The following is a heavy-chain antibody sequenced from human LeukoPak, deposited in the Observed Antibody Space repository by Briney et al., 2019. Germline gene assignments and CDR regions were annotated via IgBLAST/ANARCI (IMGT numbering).Heavy chain of an antibody. Sequence: PGGSLRLSCAASGFTLSSYGMHWVRQAPGKGLEWVAVIWYDGSNKYYADSVKGRFTISRDNSKNTLYLQMNSLRAEDTAVYYCARGGGDSTFVDAFDIWGQGTMVTVSS. CDR1: GFTLSSYG. CDR3: ARGGGDSTFVDAFDI. D-gene: IGHD3-16*01. CDR2: IWYDGSNK. J-gene: IGHJ3*02. V-gene: IGHV3-33*01.